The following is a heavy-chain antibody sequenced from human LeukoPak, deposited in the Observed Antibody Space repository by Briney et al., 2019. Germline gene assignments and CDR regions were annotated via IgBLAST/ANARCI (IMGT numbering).Heavy chain of an antibody. J-gene: IGHJ4*02. CDR1: GGTFSSYA. CDR3: ARDITGTTGNPFDY. V-gene: IGHV1-69*13. CDR2: IIPIFGTA. D-gene: IGHD1-7*01. Sequence: ASVKVSCKASGGTFSSYAISWVRQAPGQGLEWMGGIIPIFGTANYAQKFQGRVTITADESTSTAYMELSSLRSEDTAVYYCARDITGTTGNPFDYWRQGTLVTVSS.